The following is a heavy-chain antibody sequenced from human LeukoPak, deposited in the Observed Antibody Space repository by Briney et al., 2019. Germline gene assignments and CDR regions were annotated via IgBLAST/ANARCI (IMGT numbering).Heavy chain of an antibody. CDR1: GFXFSSYT. J-gene: IGHJ3*02. CDR3: ARSLRDAFDI. Sequence: GGSLRLSCAASGFXFSSYTINWVRQAPGKGLEWVSSLSGTGRYIYYADLMKGRFTISRDNAKNSLYLQMNSLRAADTAVYYCARSLRDAFDIWGQGTMVTVSS. V-gene: IGHV3-21*06. CDR2: LSGTGRYI.